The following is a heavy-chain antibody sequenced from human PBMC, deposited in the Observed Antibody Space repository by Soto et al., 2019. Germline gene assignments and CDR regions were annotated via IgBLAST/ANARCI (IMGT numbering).Heavy chain of an antibody. J-gene: IGHJ6*02. V-gene: IGHV3-33*01. Sequence: QEQLVESGGGVVKPGRSLRLSCAASGFTFSTFAMHWVHQAPGKGLEWVAVIWHDGSNKYYADSVKGRSTISRDNSKETLYLQMDNLRDGDTAVYYCGRAGLSIVVAKSFYYGMDVWGQGTTVTVSS. CDR2: IWHDGSNK. CDR1: GFTFSTFA. D-gene: IGHD1-26*01. CDR3: GRAGLSIVVAKSFYYGMDV.